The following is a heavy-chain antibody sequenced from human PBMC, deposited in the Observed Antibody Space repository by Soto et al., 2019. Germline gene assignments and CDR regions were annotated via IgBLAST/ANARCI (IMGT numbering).Heavy chain of an antibody. CDR3: ARDEMVVATGSLTWHYCSGMDV. J-gene: IGHJ6*02. V-gene: IGHV1-69*12. CDR2: IIPIFSTA. D-gene: IGHD2-15*01. Sequence: QVQLVQSGAEVKKPGSSVKVSCKSSGGTFSTYAISWVRQAPGQGLEWMGGIIPIFSTANYAKKFQGRVTITEDESTTTAYMGLFSLRSEDTAVYYCARDEMVVATGSLTWHYCSGMDVWGQGTTVTVSS. CDR1: GGTFSTYA.